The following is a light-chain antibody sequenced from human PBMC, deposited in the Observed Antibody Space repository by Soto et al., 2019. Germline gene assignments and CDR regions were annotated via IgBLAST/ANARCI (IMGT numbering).Light chain of an antibody. Sequence: DIQMTQSPSTLSASVGDRVTITCRASQSISSWLAWYQQKPGKAPKLLIYKASSLASGIPSRFSGSGSGTEFTLTISSLQPDDFATYYCQQYNIYSYTFGQGTKLEIK. CDR1: QSISSW. CDR2: KAS. CDR3: QQYNIYSYT. J-gene: IGKJ2*01. V-gene: IGKV1-5*03.